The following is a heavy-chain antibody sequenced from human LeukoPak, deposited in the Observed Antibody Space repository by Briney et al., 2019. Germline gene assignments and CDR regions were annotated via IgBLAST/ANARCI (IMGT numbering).Heavy chain of an antibody. Sequence: GGSLRLSCAASGFTVSSNHMSWVRQAPGKGLEWVSVIYSGGSTDYADSVKGRFTISRDTSKNTLYLQMNSLRVEDTAVYYCAKKAAPVSAIRAGFDYWGQGTLVTVSS. CDR2: IYSGGST. J-gene: IGHJ4*02. CDR3: AKKAAPVSAIRAGFDY. D-gene: IGHD2-21*01. CDR1: GFTVSSNH. V-gene: IGHV3-53*01.